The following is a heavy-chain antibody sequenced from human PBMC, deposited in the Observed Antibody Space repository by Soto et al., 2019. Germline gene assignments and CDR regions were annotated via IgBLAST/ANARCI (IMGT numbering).Heavy chain of an antibody. J-gene: IGHJ4*02. CDR2: ISDSGGST. CDR3: AKSLSCSGSRCSDY. Sequence: PGGSLRLSCAASGFTFGSYAMSWVRQAPGKGLEWVSGISDSGGSTCYVDSVKGRFTISRDNSKNTLYLQMNSLRAEDTAIYYCAKSLSCSGSRCSDYWGQGTLVTVSS. CDR1: GFTFGSYA. D-gene: IGHD2-15*01. V-gene: IGHV3-23*01.